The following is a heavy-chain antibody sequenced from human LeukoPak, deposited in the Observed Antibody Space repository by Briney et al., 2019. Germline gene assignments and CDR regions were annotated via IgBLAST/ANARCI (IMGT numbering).Heavy chain of an antibody. CDR1: GGSISSYY. CDR2: IFKRGRT. Sequence: PSETLSLTCTVSGGSISSYYWSGTRQPPGKGLESIGYIFKRGRTNYNPSLRSRVTISVDTSKNPLSLKIHSLPPADTVVYYCAGRQHIVVVTATRGSFDMWGQGTMVTVSS. J-gene: IGHJ3*02. D-gene: IGHD2-21*02. V-gene: IGHV4-59*08. CDR3: AGRQHIVVVTATRGSFDM.